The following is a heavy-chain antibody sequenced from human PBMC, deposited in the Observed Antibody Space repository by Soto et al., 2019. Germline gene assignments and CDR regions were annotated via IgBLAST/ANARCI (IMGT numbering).Heavy chain of an antibody. V-gene: IGHV1-46*02. CDR3: ARDLRYSSGLDY. CDR1: GFTFNTYF. J-gene: IGHJ4*02. D-gene: IGHD6-19*01. CDR2: ISPSGDAT. Sequence: ASVKVSCKASGFTFNTYFMHWLRQAPGQGLEWLGIISPSGDATSYAEKFKGRVTVTKDTSTTTVYMELSSLRPEDTAVYYCARDLRYSSGLDYWGQGTLVTVSS.